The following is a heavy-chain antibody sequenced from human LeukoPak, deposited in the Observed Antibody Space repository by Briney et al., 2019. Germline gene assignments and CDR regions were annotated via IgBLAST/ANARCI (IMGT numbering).Heavy chain of an antibody. D-gene: IGHD1-26*01. CDR3: ARRRGSYLD. Sequence: PSDPLSLTCAVYGGSFSGYHWIWIRQPPGRGLEWIGEINHSGSTNYYPSVKSRVTISVDTSKNQFSLKLSSVTAADTAVYYCARRRGSYLDWGQGTLVTVSS. V-gene: IGHV4-34*01. CDR2: INHSGST. CDR1: GGSFSGYH. J-gene: IGHJ4*02.